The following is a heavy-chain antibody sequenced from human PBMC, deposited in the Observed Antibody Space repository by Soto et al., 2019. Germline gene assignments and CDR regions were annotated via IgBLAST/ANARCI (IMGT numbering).Heavy chain of an antibody. D-gene: IGHD6-13*01. J-gene: IGHJ4*02. CDR1: GSTFTRYY. Sequence: ASVKVSCKVSGSTFTRYYIHWVRQAPGHGLEWMGLIITNGGNIEFAQKFQDRITMTTDTSTTTVYMELRNLRSDDTALFLCAYVGSSTNGDDYLDLWGQGTLVTVSS. V-gene: IGHV1-18*04. CDR2: IITNGGNI. CDR3: AYVGSSTNGDDYLDL.